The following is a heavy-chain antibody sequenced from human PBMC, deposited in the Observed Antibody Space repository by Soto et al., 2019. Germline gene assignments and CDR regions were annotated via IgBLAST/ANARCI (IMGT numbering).Heavy chain of an antibody. V-gene: IGHV3-7*01. CDR3: ARDNYGDYRMNYYYYMDV. CDR1: GFTFSSYW. CDR2: IKQDGSEK. D-gene: IGHD4-17*01. J-gene: IGHJ6*03. Sequence: GGSLRLSCAASGFTFSSYWMSWVRQAPGKGLEWVANIKQDGSEKYYVDSVKGRFTISRDNAKNSLYLQMNSLRAEDTAVYYCARDNYGDYRMNYYYYMDVWGKGTTVTVSS.